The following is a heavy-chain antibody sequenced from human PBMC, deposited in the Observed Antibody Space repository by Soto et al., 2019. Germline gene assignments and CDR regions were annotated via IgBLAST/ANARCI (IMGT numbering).Heavy chain of an antibody. CDR1: GFTFRTYN. J-gene: IGHJ4*02. CDR2: ISSSSSYI. Sequence: GGSLRLSCAASGFTFRTYNMIWVRQAPGKGLEWVSSISSSSSYIYYADSVKGRFTISRDNAKNSLYLQMNSLRAEDTAVYYCARQYPSSSRHFDHWGQGSRVTVSS. CDR3: ARQYPSSSRHFDH. V-gene: IGHV3-21*01. D-gene: IGHD6-6*01.